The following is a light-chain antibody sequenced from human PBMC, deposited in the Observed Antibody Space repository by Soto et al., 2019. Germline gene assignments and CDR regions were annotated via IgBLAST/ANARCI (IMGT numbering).Light chain of an antibody. CDR3: QQYNNWPPLT. CDR2: DAS. J-gene: IGKJ4*01. V-gene: IGKV3-15*01. Sequence: EIVMTQSPATLSVSPGDRATLSCRASQSVISSLAWYQQIPGQAPRLLIYDASTRATGIPARFGGSGSVTEFTLTISSLQSEDFAVYYCQQYNNWPPLTFGGGTKVELK. CDR1: QSVISS.